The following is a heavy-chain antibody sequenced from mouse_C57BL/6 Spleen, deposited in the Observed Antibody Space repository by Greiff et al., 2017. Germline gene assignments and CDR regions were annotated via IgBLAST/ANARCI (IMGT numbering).Heavy chain of an antibody. V-gene: IGHV1-64*01. J-gene: IGHJ2*01. CDR2: IHPNSGST. CDR1: GYTFTSYW. D-gene: IGHD1-1*01. Sequence: QVQLQQPGAELVKPGASVKLSCKASGYTFTSYWMHWVKQRPGQGLEWIGMIHPNSGSTNYNEKFKSKATLTVDKSSSTAYMQLSSLTSEDSAVYYCARSYYGSRKDYWGQGTTLTVSS. CDR3: ARSYYGSRKDY.